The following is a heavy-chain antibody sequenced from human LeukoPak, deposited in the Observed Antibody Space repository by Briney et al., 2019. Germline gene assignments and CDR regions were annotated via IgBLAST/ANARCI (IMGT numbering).Heavy chain of an antibody. CDR1: GGSISSGGYS. J-gene: IGHJ4*02. CDR3: AGRINYYDSSGTPYYFDY. Sequence: SQTLSLACAVSGGSISSGGYSWSWLRQPPGKGLEWIGYIYHSGSTYYNPSLKSRVTISVDRSKNQFSLKLSSVTAADTAVYYCAGRINYYDSSGTPYYFDYWGQGTLVTVSS. V-gene: IGHV4-30-2*01. D-gene: IGHD3-22*01. CDR2: IYHSGST.